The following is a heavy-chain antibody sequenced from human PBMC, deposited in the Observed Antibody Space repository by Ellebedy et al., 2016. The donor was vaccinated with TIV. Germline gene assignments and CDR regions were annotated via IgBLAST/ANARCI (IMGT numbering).Heavy chain of an antibody. CDR2: INAGNGNT. CDR3: AREGGSYYDTGGVGYYYYMDV. D-gene: IGHD1-26*01. Sequence: ASVKVSCKASGYTFTSYAMHWVRQAPGQRLEWMGWINAGNGNTKYSQKLQGRVTMTTDTSTSTAYMELRSLRSDDTAVYYCAREGGSYYDTGGVGYYYYMDVWGKGTTVTVSS. CDR1: GYTFTSYA. J-gene: IGHJ6*03. V-gene: IGHV1-3*01.